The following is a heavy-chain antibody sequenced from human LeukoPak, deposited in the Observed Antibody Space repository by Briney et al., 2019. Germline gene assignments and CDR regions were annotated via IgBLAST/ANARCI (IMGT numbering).Heavy chain of an antibody. J-gene: IGHJ4*02. CDR3: ARLYGDYDY. CDR2: ISHDGSNK. D-gene: IGHD4-17*01. CDR1: GFTFSSYA. Sequence: GRSLRLSCAASGFTFSSYAMHWVRQAPGKGLEWVAVISHDGSNKYYADSVKGRFTISRDNSKNTLYLQMNSLRAEDTAVYYCARLYGDYDYWGQGTLVTVSS. V-gene: IGHV3-30-3*01.